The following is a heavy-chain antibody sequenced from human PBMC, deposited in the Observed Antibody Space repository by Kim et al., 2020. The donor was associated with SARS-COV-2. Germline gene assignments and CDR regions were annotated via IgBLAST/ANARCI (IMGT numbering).Heavy chain of an antibody. CDR2: EK. Sequence: EKYYVDSVKGRFTISRDNAKNSLYLQMNSLRAEDTAVYYCAREDSYGFDYWGQGTLVTVSS. V-gene: IGHV3-7*03. J-gene: IGHJ4*02. D-gene: IGHD5-18*01. CDR3: AREDSYGFDY.